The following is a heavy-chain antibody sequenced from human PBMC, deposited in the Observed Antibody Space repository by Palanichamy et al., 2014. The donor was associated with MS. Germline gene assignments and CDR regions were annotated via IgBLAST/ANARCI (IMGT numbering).Heavy chain of an antibody. CDR3: ARDLLYSSGWRGFGYYYYGMDV. Sequence: QLVQSGAEVKKPGASVKVSCKASGYTFTGYYMHWVRQAPGQGLEWMGWINPNSGGTNYAQKFQGWVTMTRDTSISTAYMELSRLRSDDTAVYYCARDLLYSSGWRGFGYYYYGMDVWGQGTTVTVSS. CDR2: INPNSGGT. CDR1: GYTFTGYY. D-gene: IGHD6-19*01. V-gene: IGHV1-2*04. J-gene: IGHJ6*02.